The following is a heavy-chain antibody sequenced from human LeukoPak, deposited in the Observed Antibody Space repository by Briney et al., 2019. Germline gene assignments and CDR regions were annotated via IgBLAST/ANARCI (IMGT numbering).Heavy chain of an antibody. D-gene: IGHD1-26*01. V-gene: IGHV4-59*01. Sequence: KPSEALSLTCTVSGGSISSYYWSWIRQPPGKGLEWIGYIYYSGSTNYNPSLKSRVTISVDTSKNQFSLKLSSVTAADTAVYYCAREMAASGSWDYWGQGTLVTVS. CDR2: IYYSGST. CDR3: AREMAASGSWDY. J-gene: IGHJ4*02. CDR1: GGSISSYY.